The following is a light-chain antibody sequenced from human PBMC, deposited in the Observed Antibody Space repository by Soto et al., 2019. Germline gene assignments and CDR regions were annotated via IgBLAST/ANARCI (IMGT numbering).Light chain of an antibody. J-gene: IGKJ2*01. CDR1: QSISSY. Sequence: DIQMTQSPSSLSASVGDRVTITCRASQSISSYLNWYQQKPRKAPKLLIYAASSLQSGVPSRFSVSGSGTDFTLTISSLQPEDFATYYCQQSYSTPVTFGQGTKLEIK. V-gene: IGKV1-39*01. CDR2: AAS. CDR3: QQSYSTPVT.